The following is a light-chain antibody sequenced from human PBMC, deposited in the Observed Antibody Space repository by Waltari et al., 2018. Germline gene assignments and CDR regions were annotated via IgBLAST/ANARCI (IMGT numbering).Light chain of an antibody. CDR2: VAS. CDR1: QSVSRF. Sequence: EIVLTQSPGTLSLSPGERATLSCRASQSVSRFLAWYQQKPGQAPRLLISVASSRATGIPDRFSGSGSGTDFSLTISRLEPEDFAVYYCQKYDRLPATFGQGTKVEIK. V-gene: IGKV3-20*01. J-gene: IGKJ1*01. CDR3: QKYDRLPAT.